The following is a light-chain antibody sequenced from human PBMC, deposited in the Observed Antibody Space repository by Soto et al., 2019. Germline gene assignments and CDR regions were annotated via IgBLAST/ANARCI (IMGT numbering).Light chain of an antibody. CDR2: GAS. V-gene: IGKV3-20*01. Sequence: EIALTQSPDTLSLSPGERATLSCRASQSVSSYLAWYQQKPGQAPRLLIYGASSRATGIPDRFSGSGSGTDLSLAISRLEPGDSAVYFCQQCDTSPWTFGQGTKVEIK. J-gene: IGKJ1*01. CDR3: QQCDTSPWT. CDR1: QSVSSY.